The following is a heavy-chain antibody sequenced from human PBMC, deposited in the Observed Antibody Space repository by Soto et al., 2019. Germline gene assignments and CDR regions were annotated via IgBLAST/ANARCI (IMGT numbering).Heavy chain of an antibody. Sequence: GGTLGLCCAASGFTFSSYAMSWVRQAPGKGLEWVSAISGSGGSTYYADSVKGRFTISRDNSKNTLYLQMNSLRAEDTAVYYCVIEHLHQLLVRLPYSGQGTPVIVSS. CDR3: VIEHLHQLLVRLPY. D-gene: IGHD2-2*01. J-gene: IGHJ1*01. CDR1: GFTFSSYA. V-gene: IGHV3-23*01. CDR2: ISGSGGST.